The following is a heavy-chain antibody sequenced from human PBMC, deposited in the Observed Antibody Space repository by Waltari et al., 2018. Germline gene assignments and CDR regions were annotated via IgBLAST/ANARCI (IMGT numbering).Heavy chain of an antibody. V-gene: IGHV3-74*01. D-gene: IGHD3-22*01. Sequence: EVQLVESGGGLVQPGGSLRLSCAAFGFTFSSHWMYWVRQNPGKGLVWVSGINRDGSSTSYADSVKGRVTISRDNAKNTLYLQMNSLRAEDTAVYYCVRDSSGTYWGQGTQVTVSS. CDR3: VRDSSGTY. J-gene: IGHJ4*02. CDR1: GFTFSSHW. CDR2: INRDGSST.